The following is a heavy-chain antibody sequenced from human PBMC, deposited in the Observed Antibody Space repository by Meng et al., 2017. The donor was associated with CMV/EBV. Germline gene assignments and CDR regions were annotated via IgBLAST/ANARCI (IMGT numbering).Heavy chain of an antibody. CDR3: TQDQPFWSGYTYYFDY. J-gene: IGHJ4*02. CDR1: GFTFSNAC. D-gene: IGHD3-3*02. V-gene: IGHV3-15*01. Sequence: LTCAASGFTFSNACMSWVRQAPGKGLEWVGRIKSKTGGGTTDYAAPEKGRFTISRDSSKNTLYLQKHSLKTEDTAVYDCTQDQPFWSGYTYYFDYWGQGTLVTVSS. CDR2: IKSKTGGGTT.